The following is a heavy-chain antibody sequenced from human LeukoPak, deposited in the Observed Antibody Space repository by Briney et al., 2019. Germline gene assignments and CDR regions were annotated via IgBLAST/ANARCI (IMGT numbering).Heavy chain of an antibody. CDR1: GARFTSYW. CDR3: ARRGPYYYDSSGYYYPPDY. V-gene: IGHV5-51*01. J-gene: IGHJ4*02. Sequence: GAPLKISSKGSGARFTSYWIGWVRPRPAKGLGWMGSIYPCDSETRYSPSFQCQVTISADKSISPAYLQWSSLKASATAMYYCARRGPYYYDSSGYYYPPDYWGEGSQLTVPS. CDR2: IYPCDSET. D-gene: IGHD3-22*01.